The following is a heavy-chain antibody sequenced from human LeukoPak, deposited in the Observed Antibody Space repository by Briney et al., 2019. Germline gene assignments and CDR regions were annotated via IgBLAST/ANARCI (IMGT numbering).Heavy chain of an antibody. CDR1: GFTFSSYR. CDR2: IRSSSSTI. CDR3: AGYLSGTYWDAFHI. D-gene: IGHD1-26*01. J-gene: IGHJ3*02. Sequence: GGSLRLSCAASGFTFSSYRMNWVRQAPGKGLEWVSYIRSSSSTIYYADSVKGRFTISRDNAKNSLYLQMNSLRAEDTAVYYCAGYLSGTYWDAFHIWGQGTMVTVSS. V-gene: IGHV3-48*04.